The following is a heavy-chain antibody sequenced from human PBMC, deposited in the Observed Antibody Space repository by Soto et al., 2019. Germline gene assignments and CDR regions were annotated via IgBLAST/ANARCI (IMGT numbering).Heavy chain of an antibody. Sequence: QLQLQESGPGLVKPSETLPLTCTVSGGSISSSSYYWGWIRQPPGKGLEWIGSIYYSGSTYYNPSLKSRVTISVDTPKNQFSLKLSSVTAADMAVYSCARQLDLFYGMDVWGQGTTGTVSS. V-gene: IGHV4-39*01. J-gene: IGHJ6*02. CDR2: IYYSGST. CDR1: GGSISSSSYY. CDR3: ARQLDLFYGMDV.